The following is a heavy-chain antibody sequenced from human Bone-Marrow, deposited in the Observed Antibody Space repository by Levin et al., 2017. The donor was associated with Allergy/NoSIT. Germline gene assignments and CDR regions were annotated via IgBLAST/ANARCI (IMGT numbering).Heavy chain of an antibody. J-gene: IGHJ4*02. CDR1: GGSFSGYY. D-gene: IGHD5-12*01. Sequence: GSLRLSCAVYGGSFSGYYWSWIRQPPGKGLEWIGEIIHSGRTKYNPSLNSRVTISLDTPKNQFSLRLTSVSAADTAVYYCARGRYSYFDYWGQGTLVTVSS. CDR2: IIHSGRT. CDR3: ARGRYSYFDY. V-gene: IGHV4-34*01.